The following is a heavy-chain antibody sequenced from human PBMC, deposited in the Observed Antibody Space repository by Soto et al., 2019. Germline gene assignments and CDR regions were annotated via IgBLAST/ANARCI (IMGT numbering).Heavy chain of an antibody. J-gene: IGHJ4*02. CDR2: ISNSGSAT. Sequence: GGSLRLSCAASGFTLRNSRMSWVRQAPGKGLEWVAYISNSGSATYYADSVKGRFTISRDNAKNSLHLQMNSLRAEDTAVYYCAKGRVVVPAAPLDYRGQGTLVTVPS. V-gene: IGHV3-48*04. CDR3: AKGRVVVPAAPLDY. D-gene: IGHD2-2*01. CDR1: GFTLRNSR.